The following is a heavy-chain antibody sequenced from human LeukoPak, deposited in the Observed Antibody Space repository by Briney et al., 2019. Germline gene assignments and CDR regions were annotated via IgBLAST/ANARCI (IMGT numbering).Heavy chain of an antibody. CDR3: AKDLDIVAASGHYYGMDV. CDR1: GFTCRSYG. D-gene: IGHD5-12*01. CDR2: ISSDESNK. J-gene: IGHJ6*02. Sequence: GRSLRLSCVASGFTCRSYGIHWVRQAPGKGLEWVAVISSDESNKSYADSVKGRFTISRDNSENTLYLQMNSLRPEDTAVYYCAKDLDIVAASGHYYGMDVWGQGTTVTVSS. V-gene: IGHV3-30*18.